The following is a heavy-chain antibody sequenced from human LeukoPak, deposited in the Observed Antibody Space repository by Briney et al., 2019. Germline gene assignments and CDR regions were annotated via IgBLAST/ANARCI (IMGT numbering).Heavy chain of an antibody. CDR2: IYSSGST. CDR3: AREKIGYYDSSGRGWFDP. Sequence: PSQTLSLTCTVSGGSISSGSYSWSWIRQPAGKGLEWIGRIYSSGSTNYNPSLKSRVTISVDTSKKQFSLKLSSVTAADTAVYYCAREKIGYYDSSGRGWFDPWGQGTLVTASS. J-gene: IGHJ5*02. V-gene: IGHV4-61*02. CDR1: GGSISSGSYS. D-gene: IGHD3-22*01.